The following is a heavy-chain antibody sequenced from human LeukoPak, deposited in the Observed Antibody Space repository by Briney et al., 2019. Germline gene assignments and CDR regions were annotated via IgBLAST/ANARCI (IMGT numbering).Heavy chain of an antibody. CDR2: IYHSGST. J-gene: IGHJ4*02. Sequence: KTSETLSLTCTVSGGSISSGGYYWSWIRQPPGKGLEWIGYIYHSGSTYYNPSLKSRVTISVDRSKNQFSLKLSSVTAADTAVYYCARQRDRVVPAVPDYWGQGTLVTVSS. V-gene: IGHV4-30-2*01. D-gene: IGHD2-2*01. CDR1: GGSISSGGYY. CDR3: ARQRDRVVPAVPDY.